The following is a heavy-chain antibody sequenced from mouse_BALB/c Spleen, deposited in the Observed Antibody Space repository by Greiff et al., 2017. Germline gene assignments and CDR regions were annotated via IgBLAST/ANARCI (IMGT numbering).Heavy chain of an antibody. Sequence: EVKLMESGGGLVQPGGSLKLSCAASGFDFSRYWMSWVRQAPGKGLEWIGEINPDSSTINYTPSLKDKFIISRDNAKNTLYLQMSKVRSEDTALYYCARPGRSYAMDYWGQGTSVTVSS. J-gene: IGHJ4*01. CDR3: ARPGRSYAMDY. CDR2: INPDSSTI. CDR1: GFDFSRYW. V-gene: IGHV4-1*02.